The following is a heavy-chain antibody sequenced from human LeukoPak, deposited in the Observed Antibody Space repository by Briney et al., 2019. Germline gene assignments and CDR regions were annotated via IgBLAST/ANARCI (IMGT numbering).Heavy chain of an antibody. J-gene: IGHJ4*02. CDR1: GGSINTYY. CDR3: SRENGAFSPFGY. V-gene: IGHV4/OR15-8*02. CDR2: ISLSGLT. D-gene: IGHD2-8*01. Sequence: SETLSLTCIVSGGSINTYYWSCVRQPPGQGLEWIGEISLSGLTHYNPSLESRVTVSLDKSKNQLSLNLTSVTAADTAVYYCSRENGAFSPFGYWGQGILVTVLS.